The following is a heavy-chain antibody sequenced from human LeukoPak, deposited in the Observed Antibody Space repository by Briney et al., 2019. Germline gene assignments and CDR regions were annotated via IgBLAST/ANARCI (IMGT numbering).Heavy chain of an antibody. D-gene: IGHD6-13*01. V-gene: IGHV4-39*07. CDR2: IYYSGST. CDR3: ARVRRGSSSWFFDY. Sequence: SETLSLTCTVSGGSISSSSYYWGWIRQPPGKGLEWIGSIYYSGSTNYNPSLKSRVTISVDTSTKHFSLKLSSVTAADTAVYYCARVRRGSSSWFFDYWGQGTLSPSPQ. J-gene: IGHJ4*02. CDR1: GGSISSSSYY.